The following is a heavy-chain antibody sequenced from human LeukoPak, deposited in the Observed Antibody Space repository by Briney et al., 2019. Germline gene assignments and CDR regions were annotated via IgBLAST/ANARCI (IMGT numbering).Heavy chain of an antibody. J-gene: IGHJ4*02. V-gene: IGHV3-23*01. CDR1: GFSFNSYT. CDR3: ARPRGKSGWYYFDY. CDR2: ISGSGGST. D-gene: IGHD6-19*01. Sequence: PGGSLRLSCAASGFSFNSYTMSWVRQAPGEGLEWVSGISGSGGSTYYAASVKGRFTISRDNSKNTPYLQMNSLRAEDTAVYYCARPRGKSGWYYFDYWGQGTLVTVSS.